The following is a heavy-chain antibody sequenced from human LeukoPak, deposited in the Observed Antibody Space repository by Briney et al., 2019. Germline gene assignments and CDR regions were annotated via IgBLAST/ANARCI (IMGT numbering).Heavy chain of an antibody. CDR3: TTDGSEAGTNFDY. J-gene: IGHJ4*02. D-gene: IGHD1-7*01. CDR1: GFTFSGSA. V-gene: IGHV3-73*01. CDR2: IRSKANSYAT. Sequence: PGGSLRLSCAASGFTFSGSAMHWVRQASGKGLEWVGRIRSKANSYATVYAASVKGRFTISRDDSKNTAYLQMNSLKTEDTAVYYCTTDGSEAGTNFDYWGQGTLVTVSS.